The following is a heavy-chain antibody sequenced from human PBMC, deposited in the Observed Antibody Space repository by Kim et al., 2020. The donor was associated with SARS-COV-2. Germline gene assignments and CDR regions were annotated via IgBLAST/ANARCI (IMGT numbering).Heavy chain of an antibody. CDR3: ARAPVGYCSSTSCHSFDY. V-gene: IGHV3-33*01. Sequence: GGSLRLSCAASGFTFSSYGMHWVRQAPGKGLEWVAVIWYDGSNKYYADSVKCRFTISSDNSKNTQYLQMNSLRAEETAVYYCARAPVGYCSSTSCHSFDYWGQGTLVTLSS. CDR2: IWYDGSNK. J-gene: IGHJ4*02. D-gene: IGHD2-2*01. CDR1: GFTFSSYG.